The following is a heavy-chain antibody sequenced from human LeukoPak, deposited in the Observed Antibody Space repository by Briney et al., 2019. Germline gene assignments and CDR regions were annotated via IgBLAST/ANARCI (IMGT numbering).Heavy chain of an antibody. V-gene: IGHV3-23*01. Sequence: GGSLRLSCAASRFTFSNYAMSWVRQAPGKGLEWVSTISGSGGSTYYADSVKGRFTISRDNSKNTLHLQMNSLRAEDTAVYYCAKSAFYDSSVFYRENSFDYWGKGPLVTVSS. CDR2: ISGSGGST. D-gene: IGHD3-22*01. CDR3: AKSAFYDSSVFYRENSFDY. J-gene: IGHJ4*02. CDR1: RFTFSNYA.